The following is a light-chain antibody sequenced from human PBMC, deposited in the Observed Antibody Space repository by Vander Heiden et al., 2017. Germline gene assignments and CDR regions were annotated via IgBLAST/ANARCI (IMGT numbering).Light chain of an antibody. J-gene: IGLJ3*02. Sequence: QSALTPPPSASGSPGQSVTISCTGTSSDIGAYNYVSWYQQYAGKAPKLMIYEVNKRPSGVPERFSGSKFGNTAYLTVSGLQAEDEADYYCSSFAGSRVFGGGTKLTVL. CDR1: SSDIGAYNY. V-gene: IGLV2-8*01. CDR2: EVN. CDR3: SSFAGSRV.